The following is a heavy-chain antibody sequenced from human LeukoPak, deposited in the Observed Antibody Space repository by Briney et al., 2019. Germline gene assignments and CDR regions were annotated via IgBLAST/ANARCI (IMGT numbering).Heavy chain of an antibody. Sequence: SETLSLTCAVYGESFSGYYWSWIRQPPGKGLEWIGEINHSGSTNYNPSLKSRVTISVDTSKNQFSLKLSSVTAADTAVYYCARQGVIAVAGLPFDYWGQGTLVTVSS. D-gene: IGHD6-19*01. V-gene: IGHV4-34*01. CDR2: INHSGST. CDR1: GESFSGYY. J-gene: IGHJ4*02. CDR3: ARQGVIAVAGLPFDY.